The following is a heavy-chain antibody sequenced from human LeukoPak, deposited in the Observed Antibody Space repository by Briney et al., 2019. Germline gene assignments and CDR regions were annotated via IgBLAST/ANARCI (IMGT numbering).Heavy chain of an antibody. J-gene: IGHJ5*02. CDR2: ISYDGSNK. D-gene: IGHD1-20*01. CDR1: GFTFSSYG. Sequence: GGSLRLSCAASGFTFSSYGMHWVRQAPGKGLEWVAVISYDGSNKYYADSVKGRFTISRDNSKNTLYLQMNSLRAEDTAVYYCAKDLVVVGKSITGTYNWFDPWGQGTLVTVSS. CDR3: AKDLVVVGKSITGTYNWFDP. V-gene: IGHV3-30*18.